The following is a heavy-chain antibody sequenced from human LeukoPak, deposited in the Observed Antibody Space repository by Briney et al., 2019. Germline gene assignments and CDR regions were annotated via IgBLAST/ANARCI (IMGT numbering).Heavy chain of an antibody. CDR3: ARVSRSSTYFNWYFDL. CDR1: GYXFATYY. D-gene: IGHD2-2*01. CDR2: ISPNNGGT. V-gene: IGHV1-2*02. J-gene: IGHJ2*01. Sequence: ASVKVSCKASGYXFATYYIHWVRQAPGQGLEWMGWISPNNGGTHYAQKFQGRVTMTRETSISTVYMELSSLRSDDTAMYYCARVSRSSTYFNWYFDLWGRGTLVTVSS.